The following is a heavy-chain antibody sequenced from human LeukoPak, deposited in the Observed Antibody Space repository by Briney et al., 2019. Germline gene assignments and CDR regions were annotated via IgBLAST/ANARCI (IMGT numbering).Heavy chain of an antibody. CDR1: GLALNKYY. CDR3: AKDGDGDSEHPYDY. V-gene: IGHV3-7*01. CDR2: INQDGSAN. Sequence: PGGSLRLSCAASGLALNKYYVRWVRQVPGKGLEWVAMINQDGSANYYMDSVKGRFTILRDNMKRSVYLQMNSLRAEDTAIYYCAKDGDGDSEHPYDYWGQGTQVTVSS. D-gene: IGHD5-24*01. J-gene: IGHJ4*02.